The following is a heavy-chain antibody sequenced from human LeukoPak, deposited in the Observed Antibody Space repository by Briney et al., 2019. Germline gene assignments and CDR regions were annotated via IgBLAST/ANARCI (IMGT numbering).Heavy chain of an antibody. CDR3: AKDYRIYDFWSGSPPLDAFDI. V-gene: IGHV3-30*02. Sequence: GGSLRLSCAASGFTFSSYGMHWVRQAPGKGLEWVAFIRYDGSNKYYADSVKGRFTISRDNSKNTLYLQMSSLRAEDTAVYYCAKDYRIYDFWSGSPPLDAFDIWGQGTMVTVSS. D-gene: IGHD3-3*01. CDR2: IRYDGSNK. J-gene: IGHJ3*02. CDR1: GFTFSSYG.